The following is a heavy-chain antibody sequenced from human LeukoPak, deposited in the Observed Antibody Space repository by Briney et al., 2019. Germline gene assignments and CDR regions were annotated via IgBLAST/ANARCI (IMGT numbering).Heavy chain of an antibody. CDR2: ISSSSSYI. J-gene: IGHJ4*02. CDR3: ARVGTMVRGVSYFDY. D-gene: IGHD3-10*01. CDR1: GFTFSSYS. V-gene: IGHV3-21*01. Sequence: MPGGSLRLSCAASGFTFSSYSMNWVRQAPGKGLEWVSSISSSSSYIYYADSVKGRFTISRDNAKNSLYLQMNSLRAEDTAVYYCARVGTMVRGVSYFDYWGQGTLVTVSS.